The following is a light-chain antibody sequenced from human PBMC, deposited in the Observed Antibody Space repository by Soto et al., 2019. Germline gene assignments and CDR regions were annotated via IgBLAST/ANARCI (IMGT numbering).Light chain of an antibody. CDR3: SSYTSRSTVV. CDR1: SSDVGGYNY. V-gene: IGLV2-14*01. Sequence: QSVLTQPASMSGSPGQSITISCTGTSSDVGGYNYVSWYQRHPGKAPKLMIYDVSNRPSGVSNRFSGSKSGNTASLTISGLQAEGEADYYCSSYTSRSTVVIGGGTKLTVL. CDR2: DVS. J-gene: IGLJ2*01.